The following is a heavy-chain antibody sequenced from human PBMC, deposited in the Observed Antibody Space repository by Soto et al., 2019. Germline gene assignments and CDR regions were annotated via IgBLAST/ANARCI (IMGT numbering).Heavy chain of an antibody. CDR3: AKDRTNRAAGTKKRTSYYDYGMDV. CDR1: GFTFSSYA. Sequence: EVQLLESGGGLVQPGGSLRLSCAASGFTFSSYAMSWVRQAPGKGLEWVSAISGSGGSTYYADSVKGRFTISRDNSKNTLYLQMNSLRAEDTAVYYCAKDRTNRAAGTKKRTSYYDYGMDVWGQGTTVTVSS. CDR2: ISGSGGST. D-gene: IGHD6-13*01. V-gene: IGHV3-23*01. J-gene: IGHJ6*02.